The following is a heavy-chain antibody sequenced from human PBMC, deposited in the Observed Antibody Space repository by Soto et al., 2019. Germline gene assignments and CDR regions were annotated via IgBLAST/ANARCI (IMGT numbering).Heavy chain of an antibody. J-gene: IGHJ3*02. D-gene: IGHD4-17*01. Sequence: SETLSLTCTVSSGSISSYYWSWIRQPPGKGLEWIGYIYYSGSTNYNPSLKSRVTISVDTSKNQFSLKLSSVTAADTAVYYCARERPRRGDYGDAFDIWGQGTMVTVSS. V-gene: IGHV4-59*01. CDR1: SGSISSYY. CDR3: ARERPRRGDYGDAFDI. CDR2: IYYSGST.